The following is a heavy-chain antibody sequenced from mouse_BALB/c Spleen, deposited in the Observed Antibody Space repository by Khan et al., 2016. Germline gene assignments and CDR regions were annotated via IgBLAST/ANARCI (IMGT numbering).Heavy chain of an antibody. D-gene: IGHD2-14*01. Sequence: QVQLKQSGAELVRPGSSVKISCKASGFAFSSYWMNWVKQRPGQGLEWIGQIYPGDGDTNYNGKFKGKDTLTADKSSSTAYMQLSSLTAEDSAVYFCARGTPFANWGQGTPVTVSA. J-gene: IGHJ3*01. CDR3: ARGTPFAN. V-gene: IGHV1-80*01. CDR2: IYPGDGDT. CDR1: GFAFSSYW.